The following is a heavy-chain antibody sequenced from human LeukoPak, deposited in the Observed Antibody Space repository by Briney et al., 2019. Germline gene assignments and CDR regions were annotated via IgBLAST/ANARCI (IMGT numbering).Heavy chain of an antibody. J-gene: IGHJ4*02. Sequence: ASVKVSCKASGYTFTGYYMHWVRHAPGQGLELMGWINPNIGGTNYAQKFQGRVTMTRDTSISTAYMELSRLRSDDTAVYYCARDLSGRWELPPYYFDYWGQGTLVTVSS. CDR1: GYTFTGYY. CDR3: ARDLSGRWELPPYYFDY. V-gene: IGHV1-2*02. CDR2: INPNIGGT. D-gene: IGHD1-26*01.